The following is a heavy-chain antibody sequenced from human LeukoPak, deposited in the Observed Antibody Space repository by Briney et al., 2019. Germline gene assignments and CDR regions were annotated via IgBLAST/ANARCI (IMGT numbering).Heavy chain of an antibody. D-gene: IGHD6-13*01. CDR3: ARLGIAAAVYYFDY. CDR2: IYYSGST. Sequence: PSETLSLTCTVSGGSISSSSYHWGWIRQPPGKGLEWIGSIYYSGSTYYNPSLKSRVTISVDTSKNQFSLKLSSVTAADTAVYYCARLGIAAAVYYFDYWGQGTLVTVSS. V-gene: IGHV4-39*01. CDR1: GGSISSSSYH. J-gene: IGHJ4*02.